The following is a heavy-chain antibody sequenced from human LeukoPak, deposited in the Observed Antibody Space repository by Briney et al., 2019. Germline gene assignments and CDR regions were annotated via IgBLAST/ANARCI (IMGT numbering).Heavy chain of an antibody. J-gene: IGHJ4*02. V-gene: IGHV3-30*18. CDR2: ISYDGSNK. D-gene: IGHD6-13*01. Sequence: GRSLRLSCAASGFTFSSYGTHWVRQAPGKGLEWVAVISYDGSNKYYADSVKGRFTISRDNSKNTLYLQMNSLRAEDTAVYYCAKGSSWADWGQGTLVTVSS. CDR3: AKGSSWAD. CDR1: GFTFSSYG.